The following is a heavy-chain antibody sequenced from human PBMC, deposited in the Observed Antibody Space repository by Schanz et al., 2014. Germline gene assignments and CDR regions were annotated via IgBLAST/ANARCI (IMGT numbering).Heavy chain of an antibody. V-gene: IGHV3-23*01. CDR3: ARDFLLEQLGYSHYYYAMDV. CDR2: ISGSGGST. J-gene: IGHJ6*02. Sequence: EVQLLESGGGLVQPGGSLRLSCAVSGFIVRSNYMTWVRQAPGKGLEWVSAISGSGGSTYYADSVKGRFTISRDNAKNSLYLEMNSLRAEDTAVYYCARDFLLEQLGYSHYYYAMDVWGQGTTVTVSS. CDR1: GFIVRSNY. D-gene: IGHD2-15*01.